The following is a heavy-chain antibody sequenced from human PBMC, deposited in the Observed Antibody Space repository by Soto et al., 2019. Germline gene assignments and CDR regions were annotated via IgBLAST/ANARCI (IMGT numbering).Heavy chain of an antibody. CDR3: AKDIHAGRDGYHYGAEY. CDR1: GFTFSTYG. D-gene: IGHD4-17*01. Sequence: QVQVVDSGGGVVQPGGSLPLSWVVSGFTFSTYGMHWVRQAPGKGLEWVAIISYDGSRKHYGNFVRGRFAVSRDNSKNTVDLQLNSLRTEDTGVYYCAKDIHAGRDGYHYGAEYWGQGTQVTVSS. V-gene: IGHV3-30*18. CDR2: ISYDGSRK. J-gene: IGHJ4*02.